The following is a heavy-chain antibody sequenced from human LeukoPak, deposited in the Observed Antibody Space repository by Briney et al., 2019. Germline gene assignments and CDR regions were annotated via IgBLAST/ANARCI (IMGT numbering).Heavy chain of an antibody. CDR3: AKDQSPYYDILTGYYPLLH. J-gene: IGHJ4*02. V-gene: IGHV3-66*03. CDR2: VYSDKT. CDR1: GFTVRSKS. D-gene: IGHD3-9*01. Sequence: GGSLRLSCTVSGFTVRSKSMSWVGQAPGKGLDGVAWVYSDKTHYSHSVKGQFNISRDNSKNTLYLQMNSLRAEDTAVYYCAKDQSPYYDILTGYYPLLHWGQGTLVTVSS.